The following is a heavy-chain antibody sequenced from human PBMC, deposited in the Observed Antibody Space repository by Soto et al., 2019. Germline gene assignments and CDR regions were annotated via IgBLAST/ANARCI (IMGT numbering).Heavy chain of an antibody. Sequence: PSETLSLTCTVSGGSLIKYYWSWIRQSAGKGLEWIGRVSTSGNVVSKASLRSRLTMSVDTSKNQFSLRLTSVTAADTAVYYCARDNNDFWSLYPLAFDYWGQGALVTVSS. J-gene: IGHJ4*02. CDR3: ARDNNDFWSLYPLAFDY. CDR1: GGSLIKYY. V-gene: IGHV4-4*07. CDR2: VSTSGNV. D-gene: IGHD3-3*01.